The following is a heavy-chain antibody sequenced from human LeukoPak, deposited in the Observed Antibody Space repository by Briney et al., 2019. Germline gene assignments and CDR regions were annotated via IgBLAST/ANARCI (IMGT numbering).Heavy chain of an antibody. CDR1: GFTFSSYG. V-gene: IGHV3-30*18. CDR3: AKDGVAQWLAYYFDS. D-gene: IGHD6-19*01. Sequence: GGSLRLSCAASGFTFSSYGMHWVRQAPGKGLEWVAVISYDGSNKYYADSVKGRFTISRDNSKNTLYLQMNSLRAEDTAVYYCAKDGVAQWLAYYFDSWGQGTLVTVSS. CDR2: ISYDGSNK. J-gene: IGHJ4*02.